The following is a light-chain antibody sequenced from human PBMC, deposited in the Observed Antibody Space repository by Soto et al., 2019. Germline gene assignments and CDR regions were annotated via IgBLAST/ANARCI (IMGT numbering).Light chain of an antibody. CDR3: QQANSFPLT. J-gene: IGKJ4*01. V-gene: IGKV1-12*01. Sequence: DIPITQLPSSLSASVGDRVTLTCRASQSISITLNWYQEKPGSSPKLLIPAASSLENGVPLRFRGSGSGTDFTLTISSLQPEDFATYYCQQANSFPLTVGGGTKVDIK. CDR2: AAS. CDR1: QSISIT.